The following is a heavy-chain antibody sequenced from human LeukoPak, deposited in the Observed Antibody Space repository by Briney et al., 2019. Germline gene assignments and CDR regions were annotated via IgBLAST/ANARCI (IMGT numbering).Heavy chain of an antibody. CDR3: ARPFSGSYSDAFDL. CDR2: IYNSGTIYYSGST. Sequence: SETLSLTCALSGGSMSSNYWSWIRQPPGKGLEWIGYIYNSGTIYYSGSTNYSSSLLSRVTISVDTSKNQFSLKLRSVTAADTAVYYCARPFSGSYSDAFDLWRQATMVTVSP. CDR1: GGSMSSNY. D-gene: IGHD1-26*01. J-gene: IGHJ3*01. V-gene: IGHV4-59*08.